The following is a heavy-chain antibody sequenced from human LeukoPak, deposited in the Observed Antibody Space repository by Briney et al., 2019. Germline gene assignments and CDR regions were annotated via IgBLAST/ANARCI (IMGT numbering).Heavy chain of an antibody. CDR3: ARGKSRGSHIDY. CDR1: GFTFSSYE. CDR2: IYHSGST. J-gene: IGHJ4*02. V-gene: IGHV4-38-2*01. D-gene: IGHD1-26*01. Sequence: LGLSCADSGFTFSSYEMNWVRQAPGKGLEWIGSIYHSGSTYYKPSLKSRVTISVDTSKNQFSLRLRSVTAADTAVYYCARGKSRGSHIDYWGQGTLVTVSS.